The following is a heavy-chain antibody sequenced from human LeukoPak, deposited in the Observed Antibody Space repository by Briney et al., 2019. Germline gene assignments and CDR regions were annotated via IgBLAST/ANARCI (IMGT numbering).Heavy chain of an antibody. CDR3: ARDRYGDYVGY. D-gene: IGHD4-17*01. CDR2: IYSGGST. V-gene: IGHV3-66*01. CDR1: GFTVSSNY. Sequence: GGSLRLSCAASGFTVSSNYMSWVRQAPGRGLEWVSVIYSGGSTYYADSVKGRFTISRDNSKNTLYLQMNSLRAEDTAVYYCARDRYGDYVGYWGQGTLVTVSS. J-gene: IGHJ4*02.